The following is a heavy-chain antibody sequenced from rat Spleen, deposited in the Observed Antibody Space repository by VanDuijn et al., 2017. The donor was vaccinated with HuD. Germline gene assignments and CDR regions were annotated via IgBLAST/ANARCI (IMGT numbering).Heavy chain of an antibody. CDR3: ARLGIAAIGNWFGY. CDR1: GFTFSNYG. V-gene: IGHV5-29*01. CDR2: INYDGTST. D-gene: IGHD1-2*01. Sequence: EVQVVESGGGLVQPGRSLKLSCVASGFTFSNYGMAWVRQAPTKGLEWVATINYDGTSTHYRDSVKGRFTISRDNAKSTLYLQMDSLRSEDTATYYCARLGIAAIGNWFGYWGQGTLVTVSS. J-gene: IGHJ3*01.